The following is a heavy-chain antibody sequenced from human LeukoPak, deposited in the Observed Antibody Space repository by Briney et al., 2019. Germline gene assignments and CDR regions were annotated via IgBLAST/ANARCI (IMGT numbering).Heavy chain of an antibody. CDR1: GYNFTSYG. J-gene: IGHJ6*02. CDR3: AGNVLLWFGDLKLHYYSGMDV. V-gene: IGHV1-18*01. CDR2: ISVYNGNT. D-gene: IGHD3-10*01. Sequence: ASVKVSCKTSGYNFTSYGISWVRQAPGQGPEWMGWISVYNGNTNYAQKLQDRVTMTTDTSTSTAYMELKSLRSDDTAVYYCAGNVLLWFGDLKLHYYSGMDVWGQGTTVTVSS.